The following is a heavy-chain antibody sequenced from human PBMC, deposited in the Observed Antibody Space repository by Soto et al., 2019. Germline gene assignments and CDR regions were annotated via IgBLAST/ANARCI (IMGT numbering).Heavy chain of an antibody. J-gene: IGHJ3*02. CDR1: GGSISSGDYY. CDR3: ARPRLGYCSSTSCYMPWAFDI. V-gene: IGHV4-30-4*01. CDR2: IYYSGST. D-gene: IGHD2-2*02. Sequence: SETLSLTCTVSGGSISSGDYYWSWIRQPPGKGLEWIGYIYYSGSTYYNPSLKSRVTISVDTSKNQFSLKLSSVTAADTAVYYCARPRLGYCSSTSCYMPWAFDIWGQGTMVTVSS.